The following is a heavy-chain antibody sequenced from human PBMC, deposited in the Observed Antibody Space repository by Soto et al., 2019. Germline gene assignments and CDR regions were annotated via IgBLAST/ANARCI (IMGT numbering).Heavy chain of an antibody. CDR2: IIPPFGTA. CDR1: GGTFSTYA. D-gene: IGHD6-19*01. V-gene: IGHV1-69*01. Sequence: QVQLVQSGAEVKQPGSSVKVSCKTSGGTFSTYAIYWVRQAPGQGLEWMGAIIPPFGTADYAQKFQGRVTITADESTSTAYMELSSLRSEDTAVYYCARPKGSYSSGYYYFDYWGQGTVVTVSS. J-gene: IGHJ4*02. CDR3: ARPKGSYSSGYYYFDY.